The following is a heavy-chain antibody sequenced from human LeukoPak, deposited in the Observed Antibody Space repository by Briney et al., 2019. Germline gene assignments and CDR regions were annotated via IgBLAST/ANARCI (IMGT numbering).Heavy chain of an antibody. CDR3: ARDLARRRGGFGVVIPPHY. D-gene: IGHD3-3*01. V-gene: IGHV1-2*02. J-gene: IGHJ4*02. CDR2: INPNSGGT. CDR1: GYTFTGYY. Sequence: EASVKVSCKASGYTFTGYYMHWVRQAPGQGLEWMGWINPNSGGTNYAQKFQGRVTMTRDTSISTAYMELSRLRSDDTAVYYCARDLARRRGGFGVVIPPHYWGQGTLVTVSS.